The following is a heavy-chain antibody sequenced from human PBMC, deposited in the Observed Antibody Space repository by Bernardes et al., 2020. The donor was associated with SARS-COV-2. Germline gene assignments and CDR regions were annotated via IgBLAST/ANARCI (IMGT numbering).Heavy chain of an antibody. CDR1: GFTFSSYA. D-gene: IGHD3-10*01. J-gene: IGHJ4*02. CDR2: ISYDGSNK. CDR3: AAGLLWFGEVYY. Sequence: GGSLRLSCAASGFTFSSYAMHWVRQAPGKGLEWVAVISYDGSNKYYADSVKGRFTISRDNSKNTLYLQMNSLRAEDTAVYYCAAGLLWFGEVYYWGQGTLVTVSS. V-gene: IGHV3-30-3*01.